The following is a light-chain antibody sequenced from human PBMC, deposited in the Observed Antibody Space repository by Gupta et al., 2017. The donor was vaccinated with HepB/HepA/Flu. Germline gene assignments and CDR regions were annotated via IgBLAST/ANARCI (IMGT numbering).Light chain of an antibody. V-gene: IGKV3D-20*01. J-gene: IGKJ1*01. CDR1: QSVRSSY. CDR2: DAS. Sequence: EIVLTQSPATLSLSPGERATLSCGASQSVRSSYLAWYQQKPGLAPRLLIYDASIRATGIPDRFSGSGSGTDFTLTISRLEPEDFAVYYCQQYGSSPRTFGQGTKVEIK. CDR3: QQYGSSPRT.